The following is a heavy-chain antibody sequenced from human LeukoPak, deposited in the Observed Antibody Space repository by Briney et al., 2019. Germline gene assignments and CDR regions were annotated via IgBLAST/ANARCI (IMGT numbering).Heavy chain of an antibody. V-gene: IGHV4-34*01. CDR3: ARVAIWPDYDSSGYYDAFDI. D-gene: IGHD3-22*01. CDR1: GGSISSYY. CDR2: INHSGST. Sequence: SETLSLTCTVSGGSISSYYWSWIRQPPGKGLEWIGEINHSGSTNYNPSLKSRVTISVDTSKNQFSLKLSSVTAADTAVYYCARVAIWPDYDSSGYYDAFDIWGQGTMVTVSS. J-gene: IGHJ3*02.